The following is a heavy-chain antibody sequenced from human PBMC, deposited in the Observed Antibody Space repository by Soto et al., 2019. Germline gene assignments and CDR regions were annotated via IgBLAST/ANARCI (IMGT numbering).Heavy chain of an antibody. V-gene: IGHV1-24*01. CDR1: GYTLTELS. D-gene: IGHD3-16*02. CDR2: FDPEDGET. Sequence: ASVKVSCKVSGYTLTELSMHWVRQAPGKGLEWMGGFDPEDGETIYAQKFQGRVTMTEDTSTDTAYMELSSLRSEDTAVYYCATLPPREYYDYIWGSYRSFDYWGQGTLVTVSS. CDR3: ATLPPREYYDYIWGSYRSFDY. J-gene: IGHJ4*02.